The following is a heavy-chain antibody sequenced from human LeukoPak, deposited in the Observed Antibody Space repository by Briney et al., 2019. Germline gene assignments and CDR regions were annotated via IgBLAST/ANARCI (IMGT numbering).Heavy chain of an antibody. CDR3: ARGPNYSTVGSAYYYYMDV. Sequence: ASVKVSCQASGWMLPHYDINRVGQATGQGREWMGWMNPQSGNTGYAQKFQGRVTSTRDTSITTAYMELSSLRTEDTAVYYCARGPNYSTVGSAYYYYMDVWGKGTTVTVSS. CDR2: MNPQSGNT. D-gene: IGHD4-11*01. V-gene: IGHV1-8*03. J-gene: IGHJ6*03. CDR1: GWMLPHYD.